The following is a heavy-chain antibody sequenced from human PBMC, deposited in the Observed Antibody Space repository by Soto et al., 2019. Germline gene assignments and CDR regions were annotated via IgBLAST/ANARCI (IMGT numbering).Heavy chain of an antibody. CDR1: GDTISTGGYS. D-gene: IGHD4-17*01. J-gene: IGHJ5*02. CDR2: TYHSGNP. Sequence: QLQLQESGSRLVKSSETRSLTCGVSGDTISTGGYSWAWIRQQPGKALEGIGHTYHSGNPCSSPSLKSRVIISVDRSKNQFSLKVSSVTAADTAVDYCARETYGDYVGDFDPWGQGTLVTVSS. V-gene: IGHV4-30-2*01. CDR3: ARETYGDYVGDFDP.